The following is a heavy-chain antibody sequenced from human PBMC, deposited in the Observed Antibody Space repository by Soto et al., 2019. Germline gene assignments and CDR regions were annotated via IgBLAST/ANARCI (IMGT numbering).Heavy chain of an antibody. CDR2: ISSSGDPI. J-gene: IGHJ6*02. Sequence: GGSLRLSCAASGFTFSSFEMNWVRQAPGKGLEWVSYISSSGDPIYYADSVKGRFTISRDNAKNSLYLQMNSLRAEDTAVYYCANYCSSTSCHYQDVWGQGTTVTVYS. V-gene: IGHV3-48*03. CDR1: GFTFSSFE. CDR3: ANYCSSTSCHYQDV. D-gene: IGHD2-2*01.